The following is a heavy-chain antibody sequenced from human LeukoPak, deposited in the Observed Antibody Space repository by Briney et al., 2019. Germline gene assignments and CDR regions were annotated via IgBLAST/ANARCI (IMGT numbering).Heavy chain of an antibody. D-gene: IGHD5-18*01. CDR1: GLTVNNNY. CDR3: MTAAGYNFGQY. CDR2: LYIGGNT. V-gene: IGHV3-53*01. J-gene: IGHJ4*02. Sequence: GGSLRLSCAASGLTVNNNYMNWVRQAPGKGLEWVSALYIGGNTYYADSVRGRFTISRDNSKNTLYLQMNSLRAEDTAIYYCMTAAGYNFGQYWGQGTLVTVSS.